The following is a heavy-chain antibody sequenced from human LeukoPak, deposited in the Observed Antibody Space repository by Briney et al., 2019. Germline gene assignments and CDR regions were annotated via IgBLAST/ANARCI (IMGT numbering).Heavy chain of an antibody. Sequence: ASVKVSCKASGGTFSSYAISWVRQAPGQGLEWMGGIIPIFGTANYAQKFQGRVTITTDESTSTAYMELSSLRSEDTAVYYCASDRGYEFYYYMDVWGKGTTVTVSS. V-gene: IGHV1-69*05. CDR1: GGTFSSYA. CDR2: IIPIFGTA. J-gene: IGHJ6*03. CDR3: ASDRGYEFYYYMDV. D-gene: IGHD5-18*01.